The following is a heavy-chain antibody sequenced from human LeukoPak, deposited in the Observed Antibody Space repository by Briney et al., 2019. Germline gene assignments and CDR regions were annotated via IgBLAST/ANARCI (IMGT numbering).Heavy chain of an antibody. CDR1: GGSISSYC. J-gene: IGHJ4*02. CDR3: ARYDSSGYYPYYFDY. D-gene: IGHD3-22*01. V-gene: IGHV4-4*07. CDR2: IYTSGST. Sequence: SETLSLTCTVSGGSISSYCWSWIRQPPGKGLEWIGRIYTSGSTNYNPSLKSRVTMSVDTSKNQFSLKLSSVTAADTAVYYCARYDSSGYYPYYFDYWGQGTLVTVSS.